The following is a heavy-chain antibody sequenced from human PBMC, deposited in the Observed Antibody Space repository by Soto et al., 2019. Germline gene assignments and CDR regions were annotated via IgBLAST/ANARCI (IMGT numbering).Heavy chain of an antibody. D-gene: IGHD6-19*01. Sequence: ALSLSCAASGFTCDDYAMHWVRQAPGKGLEWVSGISWNSGSIDYADSVKGRFTISRDNAKNSLYLQMNSLRTEDTALYYCAKDSPYRRSSGSAPELGYWGQGTLVTVSS. V-gene: IGHV3-9*01. CDR3: AKDSPYRRSSGSAPELGY. CDR2: ISWNSGSI. J-gene: IGHJ4*02. CDR1: GFTCDDYA.